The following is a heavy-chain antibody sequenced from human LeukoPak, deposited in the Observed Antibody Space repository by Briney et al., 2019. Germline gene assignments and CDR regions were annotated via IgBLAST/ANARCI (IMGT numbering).Heavy chain of an antibody. Sequence: GGSLRLSCAASGFTFSSDSMNWVRQAPGKGLEWVSSISSSGSYIYCADSVKGRFTISRDNAKNSLYLQMNSLRAEDTAVYYCASLTVIDYWGQGTLVTVSS. V-gene: IGHV3-21*01. CDR2: ISSSGSYI. D-gene: IGHD4-11*01. CDR3: ASLTVIDY. J-gene: IGHJ4*02. CDR1: GFTFSSDS.